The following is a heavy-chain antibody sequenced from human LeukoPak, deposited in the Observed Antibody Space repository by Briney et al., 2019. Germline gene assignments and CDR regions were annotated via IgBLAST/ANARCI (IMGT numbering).Heavy chain of an antibody. V-gene: IGHV3-9*01. CDR2: ISWNSGSI. D-gene: IGHD2-15*01. Sequence: GGSLRLSCAASGFTFDDYAMHWARQAPGKGLEWVSGISWNSGSIGYADSVKGRFTISRDNAKNSLYLQMNSLRAEDTALYYCAKDMVISRCSGGSCYPGIFDYWGQGTLVTVSS. CDR3: AKDMVISRCSGGSCYPGIFDY. J-gene: IGHJ4*02. CDR1: GFTFDDYA.